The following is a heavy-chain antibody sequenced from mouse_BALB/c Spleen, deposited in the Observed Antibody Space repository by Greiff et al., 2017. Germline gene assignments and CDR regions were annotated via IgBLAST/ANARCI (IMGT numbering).Heavy chain of an antibody. J-gene: IGHJ4*01. Sequence: EVQVVESGGGLVKPGGSLKLSCAASGFTFSSYAMSWVRQSPEKRLEWVAEISSGGSYTYYPDTVTGRFTISRDNAKNTLYLEMSSLRSEDTAMYYCASTTAPSYAMDYWGQGTSVTVSS. D-gene: IGHD1-2*01. CDR1: GFTFSSYA. CDR2: ISSGGSYT. CDR3: ASTTAPSYAMDY. V-gene: IGHV5-9-4*01.